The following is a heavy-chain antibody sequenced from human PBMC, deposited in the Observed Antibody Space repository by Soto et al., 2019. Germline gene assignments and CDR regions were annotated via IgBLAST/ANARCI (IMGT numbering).Heavy chain of an antibody. CDR3: ARARREQLVPRPDYYYYRDV. CDR2: ISSSGSTI. Sequence: PGGSLRLSCAASGFTFSDYYMSRIRQAPGTRQERVSYISSSGSTIYYADSVKGRFTISRDNAKNSLYLQMNSLRAEDTAVYYCARARREQLVPRPDYYYYRDVWGKGTTVTVSS. V-gene: IGHV3-11*01. J-gene: IGHJ6*03. D-gene: IGHD6-6*01. CDR1: GFTFSDYY.